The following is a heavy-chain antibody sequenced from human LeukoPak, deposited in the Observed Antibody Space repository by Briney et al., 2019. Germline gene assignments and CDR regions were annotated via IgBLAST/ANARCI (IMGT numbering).Heavy chain of an antibody. J-gene: IGHJ3*02. D-gene: IGHD6-19*01. CDR1: GGSISSSSYY. CDR2: IYYSGST. CDR3: ARSAGKGRMGAFDI. V-gene: IGHV4-39*01. Sequence: PSETLSLTCTVSGGSISSSSYYWGWIRQPPGKGLEWIGSIYYSGSTYYNPSLKSRVTISVDTSKNQFSLKLSSVTAADTAVYYCARSAGKGRMGAFDIWGQGTMVTVSS.